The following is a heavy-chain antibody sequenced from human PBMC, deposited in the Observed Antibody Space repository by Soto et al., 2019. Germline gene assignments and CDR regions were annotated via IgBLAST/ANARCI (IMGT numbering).Heavy chain of an antibody. CDR1: GGSISSGDYY. CDR2: LLYSGTT. Sequence: QVQLQESGPGLVKPSQTLSLTCTVSGGSISSGDYYWSWIRQPPGKGLEWIGYLLYSGTTNYNPHLASRLTISVDTSTNHFSLTLTYVADAATAVYYCASNGALDQWGRGTVVTVSS. CDR3: ASNGALDQ. J-gene: IGHJ4*02. D-gene: IGHD2-8*01. V-gene: IGHV4-30-4*01.